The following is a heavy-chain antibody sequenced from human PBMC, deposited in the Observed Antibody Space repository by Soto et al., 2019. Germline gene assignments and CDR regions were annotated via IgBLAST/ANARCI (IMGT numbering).Heavy chain of an antibody. V-gene: IGHV1-69*01. D-gene: IGHD6-19*01. CDR2: IMPIFGTT. Sequence: QVQLVQSGAEVKKPGSSVKVSCKASGGNFSSHGISWVRQAPGQGLEFMGGIMPIFGTTNYAQKFRGRVTITADESTSTAYMEVSSLGSEDTAIYYCARVSGRGWYNWLDPWGQGTLVTVSS. CDR1: GGNFSSHG. J-gene: IGHJ5*02. CDR3: ARVSGRGWYNWLDP.